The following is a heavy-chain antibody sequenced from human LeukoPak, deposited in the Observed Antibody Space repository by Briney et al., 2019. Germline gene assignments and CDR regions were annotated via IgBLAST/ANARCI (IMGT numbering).Heavy chain of an antibody. J-gene: IGHJ3*01. D-gene: IGHD2-2*01. Sequence: SETLSLTCSVSGGSISSSSFYWGWIRQPPGKGLEWIESVYYGGSTYYDPSLRSRVTISADTFKNQFSLKLTSVTAADTAVYYCARYCSSTSCSPGAYDVWGQGTMVTVSS. V-gene: IGHV4-39*01. CDR2: VYYGGST. CDR1: GGSISSSSFY. CDR3: ARYCSSTSCSPGAYDV.